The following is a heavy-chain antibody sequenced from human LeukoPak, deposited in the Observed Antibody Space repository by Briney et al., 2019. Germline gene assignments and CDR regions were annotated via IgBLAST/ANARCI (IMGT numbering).Heavy chain of an antibody. CDR2: ISGSGGST. Sequence: GGSLRLSCAASGFTFSSYAMSWVRQAPGKGLEWVSAISGSGGSTYYADSVKGRFTISRDNSKNTLYLQMNSLRAEDTAVYHCAKSRFSAYYYYGMDVWGQGTTVTVSS. CDR1: GFTFSSYA. J-gene: IGHJ6*02. CDR3: AKSRFSAYYYYGMDV. V-gene: IGHV3-23*01.